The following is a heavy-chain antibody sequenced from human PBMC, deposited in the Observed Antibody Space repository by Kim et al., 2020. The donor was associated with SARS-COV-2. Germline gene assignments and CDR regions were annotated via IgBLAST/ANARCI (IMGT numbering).Heavy chain of an antibody. CDR2: IHYSGST. V-gene: IGHV4-39*01. CDR3: ATHKRFADYVDY. CDR1: GGSISNNNYF. J-gene: IGHJ4*02. Sequence: SETLSLTCSVSGGSISNNNYFWGWIRQPPGTGLEWIANIHYSGSTIYNPSLKSRVTISVDTSKNQFSLKVTTVTAADTALYYGATHKRFADYVDYWGQGTLVTVSS.